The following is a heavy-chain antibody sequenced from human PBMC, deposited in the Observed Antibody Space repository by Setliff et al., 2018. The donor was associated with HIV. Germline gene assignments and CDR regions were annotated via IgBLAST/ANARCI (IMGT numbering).Heavy chain of an antibody. D-gene: IGHD1-1*01. V-gene: IGHV3-23*01. Sequence: PGGSLRLSCAASGFTFSSYAMSWVRQAPGKGLEWVSGIRGSDVSTYYADSVRGRFTISRDNSKNTLYLQMNSLTAEDTAVYYCVRDHRPSNNNWHHWFDPWGQGTLVTVSS. CDR2: IRGSDVST. CDR3: VRDHRPSNNNWHHWFDP. CDR1: GFTFSSYA. J-gene: IGHJ5*02.